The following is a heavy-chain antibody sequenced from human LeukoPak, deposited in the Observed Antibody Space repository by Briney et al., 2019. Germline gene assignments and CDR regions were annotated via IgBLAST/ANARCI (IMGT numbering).Heavy chain of an antibody. CDR2: IKTDGSST. Sequence: GGSLRLSCAASGFSFSSYYMYWVRQAPEKGLVWVSRIKTDGSSTAYADSVKGRFTISRDNAKNTLYLQMNSLRAEDTAVYYCVAYNWNYPDYWGQGILVTVSS. CDR3: VAYNWNYPDY. D-gene: IGHD1-20*01. CDR1: GFSFSSYY. V-gene: IGHV3-74*01. J-gene: IGHJ4*02.